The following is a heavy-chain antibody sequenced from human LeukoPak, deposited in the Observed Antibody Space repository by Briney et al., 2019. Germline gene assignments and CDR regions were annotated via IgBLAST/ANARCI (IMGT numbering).Heavy chain of an antibody. V-gene: IGHV4-34*01. CDR2: INHSGST. J-gene: IGHJ5*02. Sequence: PSETLSLTCAVYGGSFSGYYWSWIRQPPGKGLEWIGEINHSGSTNYNPSLKSRVTISVDTSKNQFSLKLSSVTAADTAVYYCARRRDPQWVYYGSGSYGWFDPWGQGTLVTVSS. CDR3: ARRRDPQWVYYGSGSYGWFDP. D-gene: IGHD3-10*01. CDR1: GGSFSGYY.